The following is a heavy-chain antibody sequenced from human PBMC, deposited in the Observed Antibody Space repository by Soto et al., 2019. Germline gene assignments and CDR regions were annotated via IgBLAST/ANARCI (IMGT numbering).Heavy chain of an antibody. J-gene: IGHJ6*03. CDR3: ARENYYGSGSYPYYYYYYMDV. Sequence: QVQLVQSGAEVKKPGASVKVSCKASGYTFTSYDINWVRQATGQGLEWRGWRNPNSGNTGYAQKFQGRVTMTRNTSISTAYMELSSLRSEDTAVYYCARENYYGSGSYPYYYYYYMDVWGKGTTVTVSS. CDR2: RNPNSGNT. CDR1: GYTFTSYD. D-gene: IGHD3-10*01. V-gene: IGHV1-8*01.